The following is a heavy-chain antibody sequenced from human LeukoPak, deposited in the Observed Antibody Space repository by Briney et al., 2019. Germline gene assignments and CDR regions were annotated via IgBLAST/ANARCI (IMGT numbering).Heavy chain of an antibody. CDR3: ARARAPVTRISSFDI. Sequence: RPGGSLRLSCVASGFTFSPYSMTWVRQAPGKGLEWVSSISSSSDYIYYADSVKGRFTISRDNSKNTLYLQMNSLRADDTAVYYCARARAPVTRISSFDIWGQGTMVTVSS. J-gene: IGHJ3*02. CDR2: ISSSSDYI. V-gene: IGHV3-21*01. D-gene: IGHD4-17*01. CDR1: GFTFSPYS.